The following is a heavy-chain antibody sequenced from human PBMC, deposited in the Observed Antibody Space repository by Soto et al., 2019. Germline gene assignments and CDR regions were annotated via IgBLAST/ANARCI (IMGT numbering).Heavy chain of an antibody. CDR2: LYSGGST. D-gene: IGHD2-2*01. Sequence: GGSLRLSCAASGFTVSSNYMTWVRQAPGKGLEWVSVLYSGGSTYYADSLKGRFTISRDNSKNTLYLQMNSLRAEDTALYYCARDSRNRNFFDYWGQGTPVTVSS. V-gene: IGHV3-53*01. J-gene: IGHJ4*02. CDR1: GFTVSSNY. CDR3: ARDSRNRNFFDY.